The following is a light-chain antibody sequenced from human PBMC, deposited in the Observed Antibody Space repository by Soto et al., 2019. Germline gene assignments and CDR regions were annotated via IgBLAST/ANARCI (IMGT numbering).Light chain of an antibody. CDR1: XXXXXXXXXXF. V-gene: IGKV2-28*01. Sequence: EIVMTQSPLSLPVTPGEPASISCRSXXXXXXXXXXXFLNWYLQKPGQSPQLLIFLGSNRASGVPDRFSGSGSGTDXXLKISRVXAEDVGVYYCMQALQTWTFGQGTKVEIK. CDR2: LGS. J-gene: IGKJ1*01. CDR3: MQALQTWT.